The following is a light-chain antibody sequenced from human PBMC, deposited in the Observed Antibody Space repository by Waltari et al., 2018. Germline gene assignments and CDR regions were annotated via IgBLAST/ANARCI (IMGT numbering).Light chain of an antibody. Sequence: QSALTQPASVSGSPGQSITISCTGTSSDVGCYNFVSWYQQYPGKAPKLVIYDVSARPSGASDRFSGSKSGNTASLVISGLQPEDEADYYCSSYTATRHYVFGTGTKVTVL. CDR2: DVS. CDR1: SSDVGCYNF. J-gene: IGLJ1*01. CDR3: SSYTATRHYV. V-gene: IGLV2-14*03.